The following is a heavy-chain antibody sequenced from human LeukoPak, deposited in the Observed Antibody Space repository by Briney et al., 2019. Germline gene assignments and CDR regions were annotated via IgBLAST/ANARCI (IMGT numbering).Heavy chain of an antibody. CDR3: AREFRNPSGRGNWFDP. V-gene: IGHV4-39*07. CDR1: GGSISSSSYS. D-gene: IGHD1-26*01. CDR2: IYYSGST. Sequence: SETLSLTCTVSGGSISSSSYSWGWIRQPPGKGLEWIGRIYYSGSTYYNPSLKIRVTISVDTSKNQFSLKLSSVTAADTAVYYCAREFRNPSGRGNWFDPWGQGTLVTVSS. J-gene: IGHJ5*02.